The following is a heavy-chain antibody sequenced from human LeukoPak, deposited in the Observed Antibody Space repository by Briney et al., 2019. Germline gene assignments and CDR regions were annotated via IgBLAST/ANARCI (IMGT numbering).Heavy chain of an antibody. CDR2: IWFDGNNK. V-gene: IGHV3-33*01. Sequence: GGSLRLSCAASGFIFSSYGINWVRQAPGKGLEWVAVIWFDGNNKYYADSVKGRFTISRDNSKNTLYLQMNSLRAEDTAVYYCARDRRTYGSGSYLTGFDYWGQGTLVTVAS. CDR3: ARDRRTYGSGSYLTGFDY. D-gene: IGHD3-10*01. CDR1: GFIFSSYG. J-gene: IGHJ4*02.